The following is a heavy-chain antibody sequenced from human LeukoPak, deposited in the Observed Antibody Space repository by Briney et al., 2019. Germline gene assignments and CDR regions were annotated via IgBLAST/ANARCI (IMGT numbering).Heavy chain of an antibody. D-gene: IGHD1-26*01. CDR3: ARRGSGSYYGKAFDI. Sequence: PGESLKSSCKGSGYSFTSYWIGWVHQMPGKGREWMGIIYPGDSDTRYSPSFQGQVTISADKSISTAYLQWSSLKASDTAMYYCARRGSGSYYGKAFDIWGQGTMVTVSS. CDR1: GYSFTSYW. J-gene: IGHJ3*02. V-gene: IGHV5-51*07. CDR2: IYPGDSDT.